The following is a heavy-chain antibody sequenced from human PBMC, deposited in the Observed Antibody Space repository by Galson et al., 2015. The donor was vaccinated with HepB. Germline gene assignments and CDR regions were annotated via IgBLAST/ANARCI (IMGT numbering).Heavy chain of an antibody. V-gene: IGHV3-48*01. Sequence: SLRLSCAASGFTFSSYNMNWVRQAPGKGLEWVSYISSSSSTIYYADPVKGRFTISRDNAKNSLYLQMNSLRAEDTTVYYCARVPDRGWVGFGVSNWGWMDYWGQGALVTVSS. CDR1: GFTFSSYN. J-gene: IGHJ4*02. CDR2: ISSSSSTI. D-gene: IGHD7-27*01. CDR3: ARVPDRGWVGFGVSNWGWMDY.